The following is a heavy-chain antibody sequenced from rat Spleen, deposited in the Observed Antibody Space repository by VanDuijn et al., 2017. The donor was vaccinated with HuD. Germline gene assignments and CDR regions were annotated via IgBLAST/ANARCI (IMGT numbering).Heavy chain of an antibody. V-gene: IGHV5-29*01. CDR2: FSYDGFTT. CDR3: ATDTTLYFDY. Sequence: EVQLVESGGGLMQPGRSLKLSCAASGFTFNNYGMAWVRQAPTKGLEWVAAFSYDGFTTYYRDSVKGRFTISRDNAKSTLYLQMDSLRSEDTATYYCATDTTLYFDYWGQGVMVTVSS. D-gene: IGHD1-5*01. CDR1: GFTFNNYG. J-gene: IGHJ2*01.